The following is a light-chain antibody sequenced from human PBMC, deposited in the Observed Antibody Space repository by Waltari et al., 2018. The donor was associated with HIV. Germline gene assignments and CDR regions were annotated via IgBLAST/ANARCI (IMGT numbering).Light chain of an antibody. CDR2: DTS. CDR3: QQRDNWPIT. Sequence: ETVLTQSPATLSLSPGERATLSCRASQSVGTSLVWYQQKPGQPPRLLIYDTSNRATGIPARFRGSGSGTDFTLTISTLEPEDFAVYYCQQRDNWPITFGPGTKVEIK. CDR1: QSVGTS. J-gene: IGKJ3*01. V-gene: IGKV3-11*01.